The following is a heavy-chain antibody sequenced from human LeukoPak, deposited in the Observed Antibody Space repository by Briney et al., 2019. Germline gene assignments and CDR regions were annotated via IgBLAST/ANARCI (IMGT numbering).Heavy chain of an antibody. CDR3: ARLGFGSLGYYYGMNV. D-gene: IGHD3-10*01. V-gene: IGHV3-23*01. Sequence: PGGSLRLSCAASGFTFSSYAMSWVRQAPGKGLEWVSAISGSGGSTYYADSVKGRFIISRDNSKNTLYLQMNSLRAEDTAVYYCARLGFGSLGYYYGMNVWGQGTTVTVSS. J-gene: IGHJ6*02. CDR1: GFTFSSYA. CDR2: ISGSGGST.